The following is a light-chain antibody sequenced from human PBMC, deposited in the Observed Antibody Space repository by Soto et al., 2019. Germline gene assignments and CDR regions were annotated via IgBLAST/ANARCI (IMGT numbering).Light chain of an antibody. CDR3: CSYAGSSPHVV. V-gene: IGLV2-23*01. CDR2: EGS. CDR1: SSDVGSYNL. Sequence: QSALTQPASASGSPGQSITISCTGTSSDVGSYNLVSWYQQHPGKAPKLMIYEGSKRPSGVSNRFSGSKSGNTASLTISGLQAEDEADYYCCSYAGSSPHVVFGGGTKLTVL. J-gene: IGLJ2*01.